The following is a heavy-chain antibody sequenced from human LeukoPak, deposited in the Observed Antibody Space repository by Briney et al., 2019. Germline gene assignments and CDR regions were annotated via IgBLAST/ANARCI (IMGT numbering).Heavy chain of an antibody. CDR1: GFALDESA. J-gene: IGHJ6*02. CDR3: ARDPSYYYGMDV. Sequence: GGSLRLSCVVSGFALDESAMHWVRQAPGKGLEWVSNIVSSSSSIYYADSVKGRFTISRDNAKNSLYLQMNSLRDEGTAVYYCARDPSYYYGMDVWGQGTTVTVSS. V-gene: IGHV3-48*02. CDR2: IVSSSSSI.